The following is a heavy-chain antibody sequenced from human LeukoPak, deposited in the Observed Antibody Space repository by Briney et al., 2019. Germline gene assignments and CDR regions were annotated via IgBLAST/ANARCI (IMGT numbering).Heavy chain of an antibody. Sequence: GGSLRLSCAASGFTFSSYAMSWVRQAPGKGLEWVSAISGGGGSTYYADSVKGRFTISRDNSKNTLYLQMNSLRAEDTAVYYCAKTMRMYSSSPRRRGGPTDAFDIWGQGTMVTVSS. D-gene: IGHD6-6*01. CDR2: ISGGGGST. CDR3: AKTMRMYSSSPRRRGGPTDAFDI. CDR1: GFTFSSYA. V-gene: IGHV3-23*01. J-gene: IGHJ3*02.